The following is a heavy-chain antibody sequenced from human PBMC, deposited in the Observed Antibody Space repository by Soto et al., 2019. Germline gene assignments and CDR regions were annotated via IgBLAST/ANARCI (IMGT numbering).Heavy chain of an antibody. CDR1: GFTFSSYG. CDR2: ISYDGSNK. CDR3: ANNRWGSGYEIDY. J-gene: IGHJ4*02. V-gene: IGHV3-30*18. D-gene: IGHD5-12*01. Sequence: PGGSLRLSCAASGFTFSSYGMHWVRQAPGKGLEWVAVISYDGSNKYYADSVKGRFTISRDNSKNTLYLQMNSLRAEDTAVYYCANNRWGSGYEIDYWRQGTLVTVSS.